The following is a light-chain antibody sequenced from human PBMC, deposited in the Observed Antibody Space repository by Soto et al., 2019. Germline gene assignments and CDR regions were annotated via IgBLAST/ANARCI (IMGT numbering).Light chain of an antibody. CDR1: QGVSSSY. Sequence: EIVLTQSPGTLSLSPGKRATLSCRASQGVSSSYLAWYQQKPGQPPRLLIYGASSRATGIPDRFSGSGAGTDFTLTITRLEAEDFAVYYCQHYRTSFGGGTKVEIK. J-gene: IGKJ4*01. V-gene: IGKV3-20*01. CDR3: QHYRTS. CDR2: GAS.